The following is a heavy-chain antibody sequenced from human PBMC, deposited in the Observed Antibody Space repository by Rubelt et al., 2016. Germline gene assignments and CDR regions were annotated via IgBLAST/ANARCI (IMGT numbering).Heavy chain of an antibody. CDR1: GYSISSGYY. D-gene: IGHD2-21*02. V-gene: IGHV4-38-2*02. Sequence: QMQLEESGPGLVKPSETLSLTCTVSGYSISSGYYWGWIRQPPGKGLEWIGSIYHSGSTYYNPSLKSRVTISVDTSKNQFSLKLSSGTAADTAVYYFALTTIIPGMDVWGQGTTVTVSS. J-gene: IGHJ6*02. CDR2: IYHSGST. CDR3: ALTTIIPGMDV.